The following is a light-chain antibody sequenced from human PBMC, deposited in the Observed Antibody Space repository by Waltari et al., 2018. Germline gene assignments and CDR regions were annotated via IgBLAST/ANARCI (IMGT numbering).Light chain of an antibody. CDR2: DAS. V-gene: IGKV3-11*01. CDR3: QQYHTYPYT. J-gene: IGKJ2*01. Sequence: EIVLTQSPATLSLSPGERATLSCRASQSVSSYLAWYQQKPGQAPRLLIYDASNRATGIPARFSGSGSGTDFTLTISSLEPEDFAVYYCQQYHTYPYTFGQGTQLEIK. CDR1: QSVSSY.